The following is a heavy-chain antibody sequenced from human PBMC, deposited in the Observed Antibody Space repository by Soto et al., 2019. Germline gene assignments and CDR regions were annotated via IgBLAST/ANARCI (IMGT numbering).Heavy chain of an antibody. CDR2: ITAYNGNT. CDR1: GYTFTSYG. V-gene: IGHV1-18*01. D-gene: IGHD3-22*01. Sequence: GASVKVSCKASGYTFTSYGISWVRQAPGQGLEWMGWITAYNGNTNYAQKLQGRVTMTTDTSTSTAYMELRSLRSDDTAVYYCARSVAATASSGYGDAFDIWGQGTMVTVSS. CDR3: ARSVAATASSGYGDAFDI. J-gene: IGHJ3*02.